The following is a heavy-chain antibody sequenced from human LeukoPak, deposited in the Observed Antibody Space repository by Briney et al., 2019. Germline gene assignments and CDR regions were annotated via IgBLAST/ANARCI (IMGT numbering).Heavy chain of an antibody. CDR1: GFTFSSYA. CDR2: ISGSGGST. Sequence: GGSLRLSCAASGFTFSSYAMSWARQAPGKGLEWVSAISGSGGSTYYADSVKGRFTISRDNSKNTLYLQMNSLRAEDTAVYYCAKEEAAAYYYDSSGHLGAFDIWGQGTMVTVSS. V-gene: IGHV3-23*01. J-gene: IGHJ3*02. D-gene: IGHD3-22*01. CDR3: AKEEAAAYYYDSSGHLGAFDI.